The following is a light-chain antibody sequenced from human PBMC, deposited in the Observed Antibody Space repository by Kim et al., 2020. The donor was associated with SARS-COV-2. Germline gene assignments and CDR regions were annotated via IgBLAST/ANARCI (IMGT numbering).Light chain of an antibody. CDR1: SSNNGSNT. V-gene: IGLV1-44*01. Sequence: GQRVTISSSGSSSNNGSNTINRDQQLPGTAPKLLIYSNNQRPSGVPDRFSGSKSGTSASLAISGLQSEDEADYYCAAWDDSLNGVVFGGGTQLTVL. CDR2: SNN. CDR3: AAWDDSLNGVV. J-gene: IGLJ2*01.